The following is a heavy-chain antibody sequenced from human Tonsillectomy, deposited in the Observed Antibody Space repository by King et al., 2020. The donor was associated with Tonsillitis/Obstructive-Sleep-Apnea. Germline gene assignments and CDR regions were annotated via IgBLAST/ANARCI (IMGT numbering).Heavy chain of an antibody. CDR2: IDHRGRT. V-gene: IGHV4-34*01. Sequence: VQLQQWGSELLNPSETLSLTSSVYGGSFSGYYLTWIRKSPGKGLDLIGEIDHRGRTNDNPSLRSRVTMSVDTSKNQFSLKLRSVTAADTAVYYCARGTPETAFDIWGQGTMVTVSS. CDR3: ARGTPETAFDI. J-gene: IGHJ3*02. D-gene: IGHD1-14*01. CDR1: GGSFSGYY.